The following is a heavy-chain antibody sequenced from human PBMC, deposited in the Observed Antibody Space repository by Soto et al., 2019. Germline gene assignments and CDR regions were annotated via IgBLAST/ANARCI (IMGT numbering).Heavy chain of an antibody. CDR2: INAGNGNT. CDR1: GYTFTSYA. V-gene: IGHV1-3*01. D-gene: IGHD6-13*01. J-gene: IGHJ6*02. CDR3: ASSHIAAAHYGMDV. Sequence: ASVKVSCKASGYTFTSYAMHWVRQAPGQRLEWMGWINAGNGNTKYSQKFQGRVTITRDTSASTAYMELSSLRSEDTAVYYCASSHIAAAHYGMDVWGQGTTVTGLL.